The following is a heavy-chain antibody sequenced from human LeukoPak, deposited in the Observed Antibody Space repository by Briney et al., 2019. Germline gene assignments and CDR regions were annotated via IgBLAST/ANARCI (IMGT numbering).Heavy chain of an antibody. V-gene: IGHV5-51*01. D-gene: IGHD3-10*01. Sequence: GESLKISCKGSGYSLTSYWIGWVRQMPGKGLEWMGIIYPGDSDTRYSPSFQGQVTISADKSISTAYLQWSSLKASDTAMYYCARRARNYYYGSGSPFDYWGQGTLVTVSS. J-gene: IGHJ4*02. CDR2: IYPGDSDT. CDR1: GYSLTSYW. CDR3: ARRARNYYYGSGSPFDY.